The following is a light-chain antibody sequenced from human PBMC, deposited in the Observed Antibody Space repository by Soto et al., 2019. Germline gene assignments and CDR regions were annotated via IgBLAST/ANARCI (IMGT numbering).Light chain of an antibody. CDR3: ATWDDSLGGPV. J-gene: IGLJ3*02. CDR1: SSNIGNNA. V-gene: IGLV1-36*01. Sequence: QAVVTQPPSVSEAPRQRVSISCSGSSSNIGNNAVNWYQQLPGKAPKLLIYYDNLLPSGVSDRFSGSRSGTSASLAIRGLQSEDEADYYCATWDDSLGGPVFGGGTKLTVL. CDR2: YDN.